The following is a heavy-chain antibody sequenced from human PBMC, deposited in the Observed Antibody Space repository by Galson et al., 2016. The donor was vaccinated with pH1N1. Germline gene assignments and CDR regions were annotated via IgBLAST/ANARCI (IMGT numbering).Heavy chain of an antibody. CDR2: INWNGAST. CDR3: ARDGTSSGSFYVFDS. CDR1: GFTFDDYG. D-gene: IGHD5/OR15-5a*01. V-gene: IGHV3-20*04. Sequence: PLRLSCAASGFTFDDYGMSWVRQAPGKGLEWVSLINWNGASTSYADSVKGRFTISRDNAKNSLYLQMHSLRAEDTAFYYCARDGTSSGSFYVFDSWGQGTLVTVSS. J-gene: IGHJ4*02.